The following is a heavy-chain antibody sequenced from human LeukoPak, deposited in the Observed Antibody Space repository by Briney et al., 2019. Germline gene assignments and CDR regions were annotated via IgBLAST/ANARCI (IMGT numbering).Heavy chain of an antibody. V-gene: IGHV4-30-4*01. D-gene: IGHD2/OR15-2a*01. CDR3: ARRVGYCNSNGCPPFDY. J-gene: IGHJ4*02. CDR1: GGSISSGDYYWGGDYY. Sequence: PSETLSLTCTVSGGSISSGDYYWGGDYYWSWIRQPPGKGLEWIGYIYYNGNTFYTPSLKSRVTISVDTSKNQFSLKLTSVTAADTAVYCARRVGYCNSNGCPPFDYWGQGTLVTVSS. CDR2: IYYNGNT.